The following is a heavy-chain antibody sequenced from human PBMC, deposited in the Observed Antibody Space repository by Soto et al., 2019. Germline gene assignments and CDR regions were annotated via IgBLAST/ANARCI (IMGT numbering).Heavy chain of an antibody. V-gene: IGHV3-23*01. Sequence: GSLRLSCAASGFPFSSYVMSWVRQAPGKGLEWVSGISCGGSNTFYADSVKGRFTISRDNSKNTLLLQMNSLGAEDTAVYYCAKDSNKYSSSLRGRYFDYWGQGIGVTVS. CDR2: ISCGGSNT. CDR1: GFPFSSYV. D-gene: IGHD4-4*01. CDR3: AKDSNKYSSSLRGRYFDY. J-gene: IGHJ4*02.